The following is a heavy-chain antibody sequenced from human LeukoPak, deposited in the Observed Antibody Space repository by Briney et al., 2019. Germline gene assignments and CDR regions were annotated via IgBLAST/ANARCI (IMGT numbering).Heavy chain of an antibody. CDR2: IYYSGST. V-gene: IGHV4-59*08. CDR3: ARLPDWYFDY. D-gene: IGHD2-21*01. Sequence: SETLSLTCTVSGGSISSYYWSWIRQPPGKGLEWIGYIYYSGSTNYNPSLKSRVTISVDTSKNQFSLKLSSVTAADTAVYYCARLPDWYFDYWGQGTLLTVSS. CDR1: GGSISSYY. J-gene: IGHJ4*02.